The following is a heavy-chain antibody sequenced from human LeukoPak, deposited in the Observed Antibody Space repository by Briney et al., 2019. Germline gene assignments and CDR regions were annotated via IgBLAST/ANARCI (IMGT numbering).Heavy chain of an antibody. J-gene: IGHJ6*04. V-gene: IGHV4-61*01. CDR3: ARGVVVAAIGYYGMDV. Sequence: PSETLSLTCTVSGGSVSSGSYYWSWIRQPPGKGLEWIGYIYYSGSTNYNPSLKSRVTISVDTSKNQFSLKLSSVTAADTAVYYCARGVVVAAIGYYGMDVWGKGTTVTVSS. CDR2: IYYSGST. CDR1: GGSVSSGSYY. D-gene: IGHD2-15*01.